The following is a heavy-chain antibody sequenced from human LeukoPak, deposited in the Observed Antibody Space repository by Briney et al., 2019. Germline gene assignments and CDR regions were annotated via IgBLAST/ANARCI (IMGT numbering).Heavy chain of an antibody. CDR3: AKSGLGSFVFDY. CDR1: GFTFSSYA. Sequence: PGGSLRLSCAASGFTFSSYAMHWVRQAPGKGLEYVSAISSNGGSTYYANSVKGRFTISRDNSKNTLYLQMGSLRAEDTAVYYCAKSGLGSFVFDYWGQGTLVTVSS. J-gene: IGHJ4*02. CDR2: ISSNGGST. D-gene: IGHD1-26*01. V-gene: IGHV3-64*01.